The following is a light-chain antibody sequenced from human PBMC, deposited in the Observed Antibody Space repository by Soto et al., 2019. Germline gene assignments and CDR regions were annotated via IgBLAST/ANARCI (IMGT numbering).Light chain of an antibody. J-gene: IGKJ4*01. CDR3: QQTYSVPLT. Sequence: VIWMTQSPYLLSASTGDRVNIICRMSQGISSYVAWYQKKPGKAPELLIYGASTLQRGVPSGFRASGSGTDFTLTITSLQPEDVATFFCQQTYSVPLTFGGGTKVDIK. CDR1: QGISSY. V-gene: IGKV1D-8*03. CDR2: GAS.